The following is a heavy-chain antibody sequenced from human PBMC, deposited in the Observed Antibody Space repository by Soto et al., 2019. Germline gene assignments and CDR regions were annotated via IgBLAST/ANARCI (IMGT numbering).Heavy chain of an antibody. Sequence: EVQLLESGGGLVQPGGSLRLSCAASEFTFNNYAMSWVRQAPGKGLEWVSAISGGGGSTYYADSVKGRFTISRDNSKNTLYLQMNSLRAEDTAVYYCTRLLSDAFDIWGQGTMVTVSS. D-gene: IGHD2-15*01. CDR2: ISGGGGST. CDR1: EFTFNNYA. J-gene: IGHJ3*02. CDR3: TRLLSDAFDI. V-gene: IGHV3-23*01.